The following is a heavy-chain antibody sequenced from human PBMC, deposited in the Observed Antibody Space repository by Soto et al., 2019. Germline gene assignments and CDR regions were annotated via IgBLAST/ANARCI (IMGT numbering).Heavy chain of an antibody. J-gene: IGHJ2*01. D-gene: IGHD2-2*01. CDR1: GYTFTDYY. CDR2: INPDSGGT. CDR3: AIRTGQLAIISEFDGDWFFEV. V-gene: IGHV1-2*02. Sequence: GASVKVSCKASGYTFTDYYIHWVRQAPGQGLEWVGWINPDSGGTNLAQRFQGRVTMTSDTSINTAYMELSSLRSDETAVYYCAIRTGQLAIISEFDGDWFFEVWGRGTLVTVSS.